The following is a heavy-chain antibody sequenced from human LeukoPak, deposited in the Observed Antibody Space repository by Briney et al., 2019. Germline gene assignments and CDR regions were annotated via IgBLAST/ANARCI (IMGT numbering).Heavy chain of an antibody. CDR3: ARDRDYFDS. J-gene: IGHJ4*02. V-gene: IGHV3-7*03. Sequence: GGSLRLSCAASGFTFNTHWMTWVRQPPGKGLEWVANINQGGSEKYYLDSVKGRFTIPRDDAKNSLYLQMNSLRVEDTAVNYCARDRDYFDSWGLGTLVTVSS. CDR2: INQGGSEK. D-gene: IGHD3-10*01. CDR1: GFTFNTHW.